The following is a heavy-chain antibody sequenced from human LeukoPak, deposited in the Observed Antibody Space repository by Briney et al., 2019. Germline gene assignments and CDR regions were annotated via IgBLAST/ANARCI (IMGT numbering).Heavy chain of an antibody. CDR2: IHYTGKP. D-gene: IGHD3-16*01. CDR1: GVSISGHY. Sequence: SETLSLTCSVSGVSISGHYWTWIRQPPGKGLEWIGQIHYTGKPDYNPSLKSRITISVDTSKNQVSLQVSSVTAADSAIYYCARFGVDYDMDVWGHGTTVTVFS. J-gene: IGHJ6*02. CDR3: ARFGVDYDMDV. V-gene: IGHV4-59*11.